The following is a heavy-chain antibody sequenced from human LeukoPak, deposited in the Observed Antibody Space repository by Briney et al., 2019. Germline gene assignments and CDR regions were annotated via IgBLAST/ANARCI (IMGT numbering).Heavy chain of an antibody. V-gene: IGHV4-59*01. Sequence: SETLSLTCTVSGDSISSYYWSWIRQPPGKGLEWIGYIYYSGSTNYNPSLKSRVTISVDTSKNLFSLKLRSVTAADTAVYYCARTTEAHSWRTRYYDYYMDVWGKGTTVTVSS. CDR1: GDSISSYY. CDR2: IYYSGST. J-gene: IGHJ6*03. D-gene: IGHD6-13*01. CDR3: ARTTEAHSWRTRYYDYYMDV.